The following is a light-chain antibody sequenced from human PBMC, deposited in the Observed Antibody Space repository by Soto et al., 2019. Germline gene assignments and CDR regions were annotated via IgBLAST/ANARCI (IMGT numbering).Light chain of an antibody. J-gene: IGLJ2*01. CDR1: SSDVGGYNY. V-gene: IGLV2-14*01. Sequence: QSVLTQPASVSGSPGRSITISCTGTSSDVGGYNYVSWYQQHPGKAPKLMIYEVINRPSGVSNRFSGSKSGNTASLTISGLQAEDEADYYCSSYTSSNTVVFGGGTKLTVL. CDR2: EVI. CDR3: SSYTSSNTVV.